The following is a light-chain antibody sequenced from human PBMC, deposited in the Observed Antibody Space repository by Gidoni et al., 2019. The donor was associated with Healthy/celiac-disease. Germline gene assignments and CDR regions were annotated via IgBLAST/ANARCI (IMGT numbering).Light chain of an antibody. CDR1: QGISSA. CDR2: DAS. J-gene: IGKJ3*01. V-gene: IGKV1D-13*01. CDR3: QQFNNYFT. Sequence: AIQLTQSPSSLSASVGDRVTITCRASQGISSALAWYQQKPGKAPKLLIYDASSLESGVPSRFSGSGSGTDFTLTISSLQPEDFATYYCQQFNNYFTFGPXTKVDIK.